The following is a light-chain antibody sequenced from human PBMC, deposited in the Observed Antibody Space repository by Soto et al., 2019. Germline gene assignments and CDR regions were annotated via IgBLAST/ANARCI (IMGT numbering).Light chain of an antibody. Sequence: QSVVTQPPSASGAPGQWVTISGSGSRSNIGSHYISWYQHLPGTAPKLLIYKDSQRPSGVPDRFSGSKSGTSASLAIGGLRSEDEGSYYCATWDDSLGRRVLFGGGTKLTVL. V-gene: IGLV1-47*01. J-gene: IGLJ3*02. CDR3: ATWDDSLGRRVL. CDR2: KDS. CDR1: RSNIGSHY.